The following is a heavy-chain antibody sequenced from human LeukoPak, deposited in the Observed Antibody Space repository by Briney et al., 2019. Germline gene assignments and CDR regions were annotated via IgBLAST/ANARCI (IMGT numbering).Heavy chain of an antibody. Sequence: GGSLRLSCAASGFTFSSYGMHWVRQAPGKGLEWVAVISYDGSNKYYADSAKGRFTISRDNSKNTLYLQMNSLRAEDTAVYYCASSSNYYYYYGMDVWGQGTTVTVSS. CDR1: GFTFSSYG. CDR3: ASSSNYYYYYGMDV. CDR2: ISYDGSNK. V-gene: IGHV3-30*03. J-gene: IGHJ6*02.